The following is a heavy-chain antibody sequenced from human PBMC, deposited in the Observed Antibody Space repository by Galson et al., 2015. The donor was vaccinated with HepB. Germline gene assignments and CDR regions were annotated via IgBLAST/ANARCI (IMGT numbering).Heavy chain of an antibody. J-gene: IGHJ4*02. CDR1: Y. Sequence: YWGWVRQAPGKGLQWLGTIFYSGSTYYDPSVKTRVATSVDQSRNQFSLTLRSVDAADTALYFCASGTYTEDYDSSGYLYWGRGILVTVAS. CDR3: ASGTYTEDYDSSGYLY. V-gene: IGHV4-39*07. CDR2: IFYSGST. D-gene: IGHD3-22*01.